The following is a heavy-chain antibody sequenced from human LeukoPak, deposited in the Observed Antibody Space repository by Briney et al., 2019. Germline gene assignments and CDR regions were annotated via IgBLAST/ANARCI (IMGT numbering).Heavy chain of an antibody. CDR2: ISYDGSNK. Sequence: PGGSLRLSCARSVFTFSIYAKHGVRRARGKGLERVAVISYDGSNKYYADSVKGRFTISRDNSKNTLYLQMNSLRAEDTAVYYCARDNSSSWYLNWFDPWGQGTLVTVSS. V-gene: IGHV3-30*01. J-gene: IGHJ5*02. D-gene: IGHD6-13*01. CDR1: VFTFSIYA. CDR3: ARDNSSSWYLNWFDP.